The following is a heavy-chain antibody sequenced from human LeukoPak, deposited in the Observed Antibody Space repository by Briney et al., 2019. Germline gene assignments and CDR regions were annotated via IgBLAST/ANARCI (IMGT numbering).Heavy chain of an antibody. Sequence: GGSLRLSCEVSGFTFSNYWMHWVRQPPGKGLMWVSQISTDGSQTFYADSVKGRFTISRDNAQNTLFLQMDSLRPEDTAVYYCVRSLRSADFWGQGTLVTVSS. CDR2: ISTDGSQT. J-gene: IGHJ4*02. V-gene: IGHV3-74*01. CDR1: GFTFSNYW. CDR3: VRSLRSADF.